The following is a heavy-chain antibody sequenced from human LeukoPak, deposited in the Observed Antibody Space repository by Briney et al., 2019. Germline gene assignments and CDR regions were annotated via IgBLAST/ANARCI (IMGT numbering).Heavy chain of an antibody. D-gene: IGHD2-2*01. V-gene: IGHV4-4*07. CDR1: GGSISSYY. CDR3: ARMITQSLVPVIARGPFDY. Sequence: SETLSLTCTVSGGSISSYYWSWIRQTAGKGLEWIGRIYTSGSTNYNPSLKSRVTISVDTSKNQFSLKLSSVTAADTAVYYCARMITQSLVPVIARGPFDYWGQGTLVTVSS. CDR2: IYTSGST. J-gene: IGHJ4*02.